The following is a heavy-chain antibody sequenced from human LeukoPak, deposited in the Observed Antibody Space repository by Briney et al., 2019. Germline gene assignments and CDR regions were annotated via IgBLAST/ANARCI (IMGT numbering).Heavy chain of an antibody. Sequence: SVQVSCXASGGTFSSYAISWVRQAPGQGLVWMGGIIPIFGTANYAQKFQGRVTITTDESTSTAYMELSSLRSEDTAVYYCARGMIVVSNEAFDIWGQGTMVTVSS. D-gene: IGHD3-22*01. CDR3: ARGMIVVSNEAFDI. V-gene: IGHV1-69*05. J-gene: IGHJ3*02. CDR2: IIPIFGTA. CDR1: GGTFSSYA.